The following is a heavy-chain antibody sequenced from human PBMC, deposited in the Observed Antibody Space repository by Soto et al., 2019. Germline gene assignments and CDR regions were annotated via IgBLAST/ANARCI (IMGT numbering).Heavy chain of an antibody. CDR3: ARDYWGLGSSGEIDY. V-gene: IGHV1-18*01. J-gene: IGHJ4*02. D-gene: IGHD3-22*01. CDR1: GYTFTSYG. CDR2: ISAYNGNT. Sequence: QVQLVQSGAEVKKPGASVKVSCKASGYTFTSYGISWVRQAPGQGLEWMGWISAYNGNTNYAQKLQGRVTMTTDTTTSTAYMELTSLRSDDTAVYYSARDYWGLGSSGEIDYWGQGTLVTVSS.